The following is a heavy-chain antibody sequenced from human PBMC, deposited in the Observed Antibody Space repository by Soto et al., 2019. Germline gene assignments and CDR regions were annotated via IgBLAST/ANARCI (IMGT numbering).Heavy chain of an antibody. CDR1: GGTFSSYA. D-gene: IGHD6-13*01. V-gene: IGHV1-69*13. CDR2: IIPIFGTA. Sequence: SVKVSCKASGGTFSSYAISWVRQAPGQGLEWMGGIIPIFGTANYAQKFRGRVTIAADESTSTAYMELSSLRSEDTAVYYCARDGAGYSRPNYYYYYGMDVWGQGTTVTVSS. J-gene: IGHJ6*02. CDR3: ARDGAGYSRPNYYYYYGMDV.